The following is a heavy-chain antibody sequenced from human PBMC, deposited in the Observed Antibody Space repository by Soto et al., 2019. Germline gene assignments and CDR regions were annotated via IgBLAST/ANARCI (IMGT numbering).Heavy chain of an antibody. CDR3: ARAILPHGWELPIAV. D-gene: IGHD1-26*01. CDR2: IRSRSTYK. CDR1: GFTFSDYA. V-gene: IGHV3-21*01. Sequence: VHLVESGGGLVKPGGSLRLSCVASGFTFSDYAMNWVRQAPGKWLEWVSSIRSRSTYKSYTDSVKGRFTVSRDNAKNSGILQVDSLSAEDSGIYYCARAILPHGWELPIAVWGQGTLVTVSS. J-gene: IGHJ4*02.